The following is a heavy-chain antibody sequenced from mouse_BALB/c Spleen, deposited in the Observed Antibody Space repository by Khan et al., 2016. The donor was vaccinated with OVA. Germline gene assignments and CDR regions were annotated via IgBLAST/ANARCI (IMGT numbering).Heavy chain of an antibody. V-gene: IGHV3-2*02. CDR2: ISYSGST. CDR3: ARSVTITTVVATDFDY. D-gene: IGHD1-1*01. J-gene: IGHJ2*01. CDR1: GYSITSDYA. Sequence: EVQLVESGPGLVKPSQSLSLTCTVTGYSITSDYAWNWIRQFPGNKLEWMGYISYSGSTSYNPSLKSRISITRDTSNNQFFLQLNSVTTEDTATTYCARSVTITTVVATDFDYWGQGTTLTVSS.